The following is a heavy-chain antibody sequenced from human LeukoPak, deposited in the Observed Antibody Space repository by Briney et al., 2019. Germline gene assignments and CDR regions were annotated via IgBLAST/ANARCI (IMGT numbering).Heavy chain of an antibody. CDR2: VSGYNGKI. Sequence: GASVKVSCKASGHXFVSYGISWVRQAPGQGLEWMAWVSGYNGKINYAQKFKGRVTMTTDTSTSTAYLKLRSVTSEDAGVYYCARRFCSSVRCYDYDAFDVGGQGTLDSVSS. CDR3: ARRFCSSVRCYDYDAFDV. J-gene: IGHJ3*01. D-gene: IGHD2-2*01. CDR1: GHXFVSYG. V-gene: IGHV1-18*01.